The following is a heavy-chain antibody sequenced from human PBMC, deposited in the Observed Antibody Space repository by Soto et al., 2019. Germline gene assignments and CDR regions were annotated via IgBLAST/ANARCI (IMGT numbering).Heavy chain of an antibody. CDR2: INAGNGNT. J-gene: IGHJ4*02. V-gene: IGHV1-3*01. D-gene: IGHD3-10*01. Sequence: ASVKVSCKASGYTFTSYAMHWVRQAPGQRLEWMGWINAGNGNTKYSQKFQGRVTITRDTSASTAYMELSSLRSEDTAVYYCARGTLTMVREVFDYWGQGTLVTVSS. CDR3: ARGTLTMVREVFDY. CDR1: GYTFTSYA.